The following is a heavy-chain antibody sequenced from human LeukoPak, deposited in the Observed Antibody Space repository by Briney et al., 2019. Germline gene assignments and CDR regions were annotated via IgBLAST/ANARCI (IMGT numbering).Heavy chain of an antibody. Sequence: GGSLRLSCAASGFTFTNYAMSWVRQAPGKGLEWVAVIWYDGSNKYYADSVKGRFTISRDNSKNTLYLQMNSLRAEDTAVYYCARDPQLEVRGVIIRPTSLFDYWGQGTLVTVSS. CDR1: GFTFTNYA. CDR3: ARDPQLEVRGVIIRPTSLFDY. J-gene: IGHJ4*02. D-gene: IGHD3-10*01. CDR2: IWYDGSNK. V-gene: IGHV3-33*08.